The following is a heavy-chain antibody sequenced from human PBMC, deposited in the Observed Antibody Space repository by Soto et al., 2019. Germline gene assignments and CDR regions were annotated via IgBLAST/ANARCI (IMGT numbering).Heavy chain of an antibody. CDR1: GFTFSTYS. J-gene: IGHJ3*02. CDR3: ARERSYAFDI. V-gene: IGHV3-21*01. Sequence: EGSLRLSCAASGFTFSTYSMNWVRQAPGKGLEWVSSISSSSNYIYYADSVKGRFTISRDSAQNSLYLQMSSLRAEDTAVYYCARERSYAFDIWGQGTMVTVSS. CDR2: ISSSSNYI.